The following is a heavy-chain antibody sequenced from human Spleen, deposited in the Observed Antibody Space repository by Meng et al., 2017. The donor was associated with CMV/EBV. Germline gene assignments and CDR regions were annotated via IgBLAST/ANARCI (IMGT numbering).Heavy chain of an antibody. D-gene: IGHD3-16*02. V-gene: IGHV3-30*04. CDR3: ARDPRYSTGYRFLNY. Sequence: SRFSFSKSAMHWVRQAPGKGLEWVAIISFDGSNTYYADSVMGRFTISRDNPNNTLYLQMHSLRPEDTALYYCARDPRYSTGYRFLNYWGQGTLVTSPQ. J-gene: IGHJ4*02. CDR1: RFSFSKSA. CDR2: ISFDGSNT.